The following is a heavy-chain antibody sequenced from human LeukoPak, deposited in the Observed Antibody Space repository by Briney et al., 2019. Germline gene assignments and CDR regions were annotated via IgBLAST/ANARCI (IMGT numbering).Heavy chain of an antibody. CDR3: ARDQDCSSTSCYVSVSSSDY. V-gene: IGHV1-2*02. Sequence: ASVKVSCKASGYTFTGYYMHWVRQAPGQGLEWMGWINPNSGGTNYAQKFQGRVTMTRDTSISTAYMELSRLRSDDTAVYYCARDQDCSSTSCYVSVSSSDYWGQGTLVTVSS. D-gene: IGHD2-2*01. CDR1: GYTFTGYY. J-gene: IGHJ4*02. CDR2: INPNSGGT.